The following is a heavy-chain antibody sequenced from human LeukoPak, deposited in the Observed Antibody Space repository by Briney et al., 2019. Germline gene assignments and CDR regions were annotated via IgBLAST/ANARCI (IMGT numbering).Heavy chain of an antibody. V-gene: IGHV4-59*01. CDR2: IYYSGST. CDR3: ARSEYYDFWSGHFDY. Sequence: SETLSLTCTVSGGSISSYYWSWIRQPPGKGLEWIGYIYYSGSTNYNPSLKSRVTISVDTSKNQFSLKLSSVTAADTAVYYCARSEYYDFWSGHFDYWGQGTLVTVSS. J-gene: IGHJ4*02. CDR1: GGSISSYY. D-gene: IGHD3-3*01.